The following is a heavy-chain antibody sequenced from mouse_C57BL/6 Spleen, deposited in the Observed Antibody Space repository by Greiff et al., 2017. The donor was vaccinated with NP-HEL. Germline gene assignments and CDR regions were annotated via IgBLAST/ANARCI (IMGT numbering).Heavy chain of an antibody. CDR1: GYTFTSYW. CDR3: ARRGLYYGHDYAMDD. Sequence: QVQLQQPGTELVKPGASVKLSCKASGYTFTSYWMHWVKQRPGQGLEWIGNINPSNGGTNYNEKFKSKATLTVDKSSSTAYMQLSSLTSEDSAVYDCARRGLYYGHDYAMDDWGQGTSVTVSS. D-gene: IGHD2-1*01. CDR2: INPSNGGT. J-gene: IGHJ4*01. V-gene: IGHV1-53*01.